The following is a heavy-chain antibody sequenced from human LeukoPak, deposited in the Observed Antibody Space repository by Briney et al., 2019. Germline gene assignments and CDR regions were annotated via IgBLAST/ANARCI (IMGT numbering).Heavy chain of an antibody. D-gene: IGHD2/OR15-2a*01. CDR2: INHSGST. J-gene: IGHJ4*02. CDR3: AHSVFYDVTAAY. CDR1: GGSFSLYY. Sequence: SETLSLTCAVYGGSFSLYYWTWIRQPPGKGLEWIGEINHSGSTNYNPSLMGRVTISVDTSKTQFSLKLSSVTAADTAVYYCAHSVFYDVTAAYWGQGTLVAVSS. V-gene: IGHV4-34*01.